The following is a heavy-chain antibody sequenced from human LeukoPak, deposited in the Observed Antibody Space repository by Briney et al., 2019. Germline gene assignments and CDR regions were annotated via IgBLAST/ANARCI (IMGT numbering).Heavy chain of an antibody. J-gene: IGHJ6*02. CDR3: ARGGFRVGATTWSYYYYGMDV. CDR1: GFTFSSYD. CDR2: IGTAGDT. D-gene: IGHD1-26*01. V-gene: IGHV3-13*01. Sequence: GGSLRLSCAASGFTFSSYDMHWVRQATGKGLEWVSAIGTAGDTYYPGSVKGRFTTSRENAKNSLYLQMNSLRAGDTAVYYCARGGFRVGATTWSYYYYGMDVWGQGTTVTVSS.